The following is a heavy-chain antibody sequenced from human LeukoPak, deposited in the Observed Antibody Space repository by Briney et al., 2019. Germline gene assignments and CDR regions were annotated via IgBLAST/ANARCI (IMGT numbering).Heavy chain of an antibody. CDR3: ARTPLERIYGMDV. CDR2: INPNSGGT. J-gene: IGHJ6*02. V-gene: IGHV1-2*02. CDR1: GYTFTGYY. D-gene: IGHD1-1*01. Sequence: GASVKVSCKASGYTFTGYYMHWVRQAPGQGLEWMGWINPNSGGTNYAQKFQGRVTMTWDTSISTAYMELSRLRSDDTAVYYCARTPLERIYGMDVWGQGTTVTVSS.